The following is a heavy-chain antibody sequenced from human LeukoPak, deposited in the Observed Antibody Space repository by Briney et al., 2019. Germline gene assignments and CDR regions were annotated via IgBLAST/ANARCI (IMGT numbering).Heavy chain of an antibody. CDR3: VKDTNSGYYYYGMDV. CDR2: MSNNGGST. CDR1: GFIFSNYA. J-gene: IGHJ6*02. Sequence: GGSLRLSCAASGFIFSNYAISWVRQAPGKGLEFFSAMSNNGGSTSYADSVKGRFTISRDNSKNTLYLQMSSLRAEDTAVYYCVKDTNSGYYYYGMDVWGQGTTVTVSS. D-gene: IGHD2-2*01. V-gene: IGHV3-64D*09.